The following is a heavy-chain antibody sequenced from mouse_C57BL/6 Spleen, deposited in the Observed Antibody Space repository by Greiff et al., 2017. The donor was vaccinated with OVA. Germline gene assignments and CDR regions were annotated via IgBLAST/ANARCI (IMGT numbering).Heavy chain of an antibody. J-gene: IGHJ4*01. CDR2: IYPGNSDT. CDR3: TNYYGSSSGDYAMDY. V-gene: IGHV1-5*01. CDR1: GYTFTSYW. D-gene: IGHD1-1*01. Sequence: EVQLQQSGTVLARPGASVKMSCKTSGYTFTSYWMHWVKQRPGQGLEWIGAIYPGNSDTSYNQKFKGKAKLTAVTSASTAYMELSSLTNEDSAVYYCTNYYGSSSGDYAMDYWGQGTSVTVSS.